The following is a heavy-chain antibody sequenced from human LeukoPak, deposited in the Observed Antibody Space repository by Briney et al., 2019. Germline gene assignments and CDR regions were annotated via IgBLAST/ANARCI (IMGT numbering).Heavy chain of an antibody. CDR2: IYLSGST. Sequence: SETLSLTCAVSGYSISSGYYWGWIRQPPGKGLEWIGSIYLSGSTYYNPSLKSRVTISVDTSKNQFSLKLSSVTAADTAVYYCARKEYFDVWGKGTTVTVSS. CDR3: ARKEYFDV. V-gene: IGHV4-38-2*01. CDR1: GYSISSGYY. J-gene: IGHJ6*04. D-gene: IGHD2/OR15-2a*01.